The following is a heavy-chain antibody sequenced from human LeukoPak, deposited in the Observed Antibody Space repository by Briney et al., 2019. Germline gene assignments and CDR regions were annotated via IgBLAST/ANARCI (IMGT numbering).Heavy chain of an antibody. CDR2: IEPSDSYT. Sequence: GESLKISCKGSGYSFTSYWISWVRQLPGKGLEWMATIEPSDSYTNYCPSFQAHVTTSANKPISTAYLQWSSLKVSDTDMYYCARLVLQLSAFDIWGQGTMLTVYS. J-gene: IGHJ3*02. V-gene: IGHV5-10-1*01. CDR3: ARLVLQLSAFDI. CDR1: GYSFTSYW. D-gene: IGHD5-18*01.